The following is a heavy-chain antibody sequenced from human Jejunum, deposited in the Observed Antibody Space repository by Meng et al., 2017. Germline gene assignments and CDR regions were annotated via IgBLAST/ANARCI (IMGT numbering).Heavy chain of an antibody. Sequence: GASLKISCASSGFTFRNSVMHWVRQAPGKGLEWVAVIWYDGSKTYYADSVKGRFSISRDDSKNTLYLQMNSMRAEDTAVYYGARYRSGSSDYWGPGTLVTVSS. D-gene: IGHD3-10*01. CDR3: ARYRSGSSDY. CDR1: GFTFRNSV. V-gene: IGHV3-33*01. J-gene: IGHJ4*02. CDR2: IWYDGSKT.